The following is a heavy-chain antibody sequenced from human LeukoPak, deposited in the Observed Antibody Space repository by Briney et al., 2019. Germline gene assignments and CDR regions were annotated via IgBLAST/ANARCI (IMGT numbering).Heavy chain of an antibody. J-gene: IGHJ4*02. CDR2: INLSGGST. CDR1: GYTFTSYH. D-gene: IGHD6-19*01. CDR3: VILVAGNFDY. Sequence: ASVKVSCKASGYTFTSYHMHWVRQAPGQGLEWMGKINLSGGSTTYAQKFQGRVTMTRDTSISTAYMELSRLRSDDTAVYYCVILVAGNFDYWGQGTLVTVSS. V-gene: IGHV1-46*03.